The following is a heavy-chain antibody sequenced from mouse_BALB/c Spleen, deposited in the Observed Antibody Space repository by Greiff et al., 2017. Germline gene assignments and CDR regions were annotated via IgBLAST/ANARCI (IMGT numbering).Heavy chain of an antibody. V-gene: IGHV7-3*02. CDR1: GFTFTDYY. Sequence: EVKLVESGGGLVQPGGSLRLSCATSGFTFTDYYMSWVRQPPGKALEWLGFIRNKANGYTTEYSASVKGRFTISRDNSQSILYLQMNTLRAEDSATYYCARDGASGNGYFDVWGAGTTVTVSS. CDR2: IRNKANGYTT. J-gene: IGHJ1*01. D-gene: IGHD4-1*02. CDR3: ARDGASGNGYFDV.